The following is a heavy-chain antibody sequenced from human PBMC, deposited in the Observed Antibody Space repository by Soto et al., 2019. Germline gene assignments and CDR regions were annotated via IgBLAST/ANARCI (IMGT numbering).Heavy chain of an antibody. CDR2: ISWNSGSI. CDR1: GFTFDDYA. V-gene: IGHV3-9*01. D-gene: IGHD2-2*01. CDR3: AKDRGLGCSSTSCYELSHYYYYMDV. J-gene: IGHJ6*03. Sequence: PGGSLRLSCAASGFTFDDYAMHWVRQAPGKGLEWVSGISWNSGSIGYADSVKGRFTISRDNAKNSLYLQMNSLRAEDTALYYCAKDRGLGCSSTSCYELSHYYYYMDVWGKGTTVTVSS.